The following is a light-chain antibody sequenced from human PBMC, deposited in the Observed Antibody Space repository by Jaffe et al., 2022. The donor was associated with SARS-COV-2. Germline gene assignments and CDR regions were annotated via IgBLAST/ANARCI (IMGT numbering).Light chain of an antibody. CDR3: QQRKQGGT. V-gene: IGKV3-11*01. Sequence: EIVLTQSPATLSLSPGERVTLSCRASQSVSRYLAWYQQKPGQAPRLLIYDASNRAPGIPARFSGSGSGTDFTLTISSLEPEDFAVYYCQQRKQGGTFGPGTKVDIK. CDR2: DAS. CDR1: QSVSRY. J-gene: IGKJ3*01.